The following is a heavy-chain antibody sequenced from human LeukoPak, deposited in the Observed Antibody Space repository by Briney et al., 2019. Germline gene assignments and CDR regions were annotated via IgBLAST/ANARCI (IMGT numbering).Heavy chain of an antibody. V-gene: IGHV3-74*01. D-gene: IGHD6-19*01. CDR2: INTDGTVT. Sequence: GGSLRLSCAASGFTFSKYWMLWVRQAPGKGLESVSQINTDGTVTTYADSVKGRFTVSRDNADNTMFLQMNSVRDEDTAAYYCATKQWLAPPPDSWGQGTPVTVSS. J-gene: IGHJ4*02. CDR3: ATKQWLAPPPDS. CDR1: GFTFSKYW.